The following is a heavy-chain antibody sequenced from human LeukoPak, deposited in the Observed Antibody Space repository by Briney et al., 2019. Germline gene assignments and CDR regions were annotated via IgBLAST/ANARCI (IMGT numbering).Heavy chain of an antibody. CDR3: AKESLDTEQRNYNYYGLDV. CDR2: ISYDGSKK. V-gene: IGHV3-30*02. Sequence: GGSLRLSCAASGFTFSSYGMHWVRQAPGKGLEWVAFISYDGSKKRYADSVEDRFTISRDNSRNRLYVQVNSLRAEDTAVYYCAKESLDTEQRNYNYYGLDVWGQGTTVTVSS. CDR1: GFTFSSYG. J-gene: IGHJ6*02. D-gene: IGHD1-1*01.